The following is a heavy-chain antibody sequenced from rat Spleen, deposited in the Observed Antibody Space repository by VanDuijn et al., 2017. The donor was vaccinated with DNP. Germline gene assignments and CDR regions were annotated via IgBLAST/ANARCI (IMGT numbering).Heavy chain of an antibody. J-gene: IGHJ4*01. Sequence: EVQLVESGGGLVQPGRSLKLSCAASGFTFSNYGMAWVRQAPTKGLEWVASISTGGGNTYYRDSVKGRFTISRDNAKNTQYLQMDSLRSEDTATYYCARRLGVYYGLGAMDAWGQGTSVTVSS. D-gene: IGHD1-6*01. CDR1: GFTFSNYG. V-gene: IGHV5S13*01. CDR2: ISTGGGNT. CDR3: ARRLGVYYGLGAMDA.